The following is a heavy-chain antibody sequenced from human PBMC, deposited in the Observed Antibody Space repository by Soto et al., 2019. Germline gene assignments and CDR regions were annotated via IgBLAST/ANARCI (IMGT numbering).Heavy chain of an antibody. CDR2: IYYSGDT. Sequence: TSETLSLTCTVSGGSIGSDHYYWGWIRQSPGKGLEWIASIYYSGDTYFNPSLRSRVSISVDTSKNQFSLNVNSMTAADTAIYFCASHRIVVVVSPSPYAFDSWAQGTLVTVSS. D-gene: IGHD2-15*01. CDR1: GGSIGSDHYY. CDR3: ASHRIVVVVSPSPYAFDS. J-gene: IGHJ4*02. V-gene: IGHV4-39*01.